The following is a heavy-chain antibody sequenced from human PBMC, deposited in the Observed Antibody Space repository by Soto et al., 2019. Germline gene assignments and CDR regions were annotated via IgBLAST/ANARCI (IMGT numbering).Heavy chain of an antibody. J-gene: IGHJ4*02. D-gene: IGHD3-3*01. CDR2: IWYDGSNK. CDR1: GFTFSSYG. V-gene: IGHV3-33*01. Sequence: QVQLVESGGGVVQPGRSLRLSCAASGFTFSSYGMHWVRQAPGKGLEWVAVIWYDGSNKYYADSVKGRFTISRDNSKNTLYLQMNSLRAEDTAVYYCARAGMDFWSGLDYWGQGTLVTVSS. CDR3: ARAGMDFWSGLDY.